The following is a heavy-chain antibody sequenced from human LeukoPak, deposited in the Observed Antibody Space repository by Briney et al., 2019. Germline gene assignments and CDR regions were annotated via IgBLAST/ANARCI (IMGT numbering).Heavy chain of an antibody. J-gene: IGHJ4*02. CDR1: GLTVTNNY. CDR3: ARPSSGWYESPPDY. CDR2: IYTNGNT. D-gene: IGHD6-19*01. Sequence: GGSLRLSCVASGLTVTNNYWNWVRQPPGKGPEWISLIYTNGNTQYADSVKGRFTFSRDNSKNTLYLQMNSLRAEDTAVYYCARPSSGWYESPPDYWGQGTLVTVSS. V-gene: IGHV3-66*04.